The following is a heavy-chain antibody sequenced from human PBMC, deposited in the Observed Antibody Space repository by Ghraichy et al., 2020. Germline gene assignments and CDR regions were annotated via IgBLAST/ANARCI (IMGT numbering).Heavy chain of an antibody. V-gene: IGHV1-69*13. CDR2: IIPIFGTA. Sequence: SVKVSCKASGGTFSSYAISWVRQAPGQGLEWMGGIIPIFGTANYAQKFQGRVTITADESTSTAYMELSSLRSEDTAVYYCARDTKRSYDFWSGYLYGMDVWGQGTTVTVSS. CDR3: ARDTKRSYDFWSGYLYGMDV. D-gene: IGHD3-3*01. J-gene: IGHJ6*02. CDR1: GGTFSSYA.